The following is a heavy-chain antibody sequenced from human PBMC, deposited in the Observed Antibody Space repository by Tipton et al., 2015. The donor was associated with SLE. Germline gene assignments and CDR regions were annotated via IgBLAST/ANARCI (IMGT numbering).Heavy chain of an antibody. CDR1: GGSISSHY. Sequence: TLSLTCTVSGGSISSHYWSWIRQPPGKGLEWIGYIYNSGSGNYNPSLKSRVTISVDTSKNQFSLKLSSVSAADTAVYYCARSDYYDSCGYYSSDFDIWGQGTMVPVSS. D-gene: IGHD3-22*01. CDR3: ARSDYYDSCGYYSSDFDI. V-gene: IGHV4-59*11. CDR2: IYNSGSG. J-gene: IGHJ3*02.